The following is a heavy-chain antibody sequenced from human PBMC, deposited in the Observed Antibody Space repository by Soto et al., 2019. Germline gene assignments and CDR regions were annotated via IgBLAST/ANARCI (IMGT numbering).Heavy chain of an antibody. CDR1: GGSFSGYY. CDR2: INHSGST. Sequence: PSETLSLTCAVYGGSFSGYYWSWIRQPPGKGLEWIGEINHSGSTNYNPSLKSRVTISVDTSKNQFSLKLSSVTAADTAVYYCERIRGGYYYGSGSYYGMDVWGQGTTVTVSS. V-gene: IGHV4-34*01. J-gene: IGHJ6*02. CDR3: ERIRGGYYYGSGSYYGMDV. D-gene: IGHD3-10*01.